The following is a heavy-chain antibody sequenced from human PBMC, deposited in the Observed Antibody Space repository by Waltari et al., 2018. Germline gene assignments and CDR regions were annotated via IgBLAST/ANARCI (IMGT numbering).Heavy chain of an antibody. J-gene: IGHJ5*02. CDR1: VGSSSGCY. CDR2: IYYTGST. Sequence: QVQLQESGPSLLKPSETPSLIRTVSVGSSSGCYWSWVRQPPGKGLDWIGYIYYTGSTNFNPSLKSRVTMSVDTSKNQFSLKLSSVTAADTAFYYCARGGGGDWEWFDPWGQGTLVTVSS. CDR3: ARGGGGDWEWFDP. D-gene: IGHD2-21*02. V-gene: IGHV4-59*01.